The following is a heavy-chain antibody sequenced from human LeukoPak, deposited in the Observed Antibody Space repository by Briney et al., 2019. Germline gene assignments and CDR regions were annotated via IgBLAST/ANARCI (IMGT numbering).Heavy chain of an antibody. V-gene: IGHV3-23*01. J-gene: IGHJ4*02. CDR1: GSTFSSYA. CDR2: ISGSGGST. CDR3: AKDRRGSYGRGLDY. D-gene: IGHD1-26*01. Sequence: PGASLRLSCADSGSTFSSYAMSWVRQAPGKGLEWVSAISGSGGSTYYADSVKGRFTISRDNSKNTLYLQMNSLRAEDTAVYYCAKDRRGSYGRGLDYWGQGTLVTVSS.